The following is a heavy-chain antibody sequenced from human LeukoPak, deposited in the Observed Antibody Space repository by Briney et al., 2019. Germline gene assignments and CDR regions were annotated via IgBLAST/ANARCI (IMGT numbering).Heavy chain of an antibody. V-gene: IGHV3-30*02. D-gene: IGHD2-15*01. CDR1: GFTFSSYG. J-gene: IGHJ5*02. Sequence: GGSLRLSCAASGFTFSSYGMHWVRQAPGKGLEWVAFIRYDGSNKYYADSVKGRFTISRDNSKNTLYLQMNSLRAEDTAVYYCARDLCSGGSCYPGWFDPWGQGTLVTVSS. CDR3: ARDLCSGGSCYPGWFDP. CDR2: IRYDGSNK.